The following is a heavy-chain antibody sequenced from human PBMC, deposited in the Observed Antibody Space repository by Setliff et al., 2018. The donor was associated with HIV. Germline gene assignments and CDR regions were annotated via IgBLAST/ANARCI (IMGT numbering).Heavy chain of an antibody. J-gene: IGHJ5*02. Sequence: LSLTCAVYGGSFPAYYWNWIRQPPGKGLEWIGEINYEGDTTYNPSLKSRVNMFIDTSKKQFSLKVASVTAADTAVYYCARESASTIFGVVIPSWFDPWGQGILVTVSS. CDR1: GGSFPAYY. D-gene: IGHD3-3*01. CDR2: INYEGDT. CDR3: ARESASTIFGVVIPSWFDP. V-gene: IGHV4-34*01.